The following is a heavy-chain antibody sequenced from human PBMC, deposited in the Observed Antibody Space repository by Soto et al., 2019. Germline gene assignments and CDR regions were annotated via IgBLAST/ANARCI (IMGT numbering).Heavy chain of an antibody. J-gene: IGHJ4*02. V-gene: IGHV3-21*05. CDR1: GFTFTTYN. CDR2: ISSGSNNI. CDR3: AKEALQYPPDYYFDY. Sequence: SLRISCAASGFTFTTYNMYWVRQAPGNGLQWVACISSGSNNIDNANSVKSRFTIARNNAKDSLYLQKNSLRAESTAVYYCAKEALQYPPDYYFDYWGQGTLVTVSS. D-gene: IGHD4-4*01.